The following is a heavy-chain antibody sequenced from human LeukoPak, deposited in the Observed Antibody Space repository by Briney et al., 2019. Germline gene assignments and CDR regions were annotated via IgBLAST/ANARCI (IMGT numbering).Heavy chain of an antibody. V-gene: IGHV3-21*01. CDR3: AREKWELRHYAFDI. D-gene: IGHD1-26*01. CDR2: ISSSSSYI. J-gene: IGHJ3*02. Sequence: GGSLRLSCAASGFTLNSYRMNWVRQAPGKGLEWVSSISSSSSYIYYADPVKGRFTISRDNAKNSLYLQMNSLRAEDTAVYYCAREKWELRHYAFDIWGRGTMVTVSS. CDR1: GFTLNSYR.